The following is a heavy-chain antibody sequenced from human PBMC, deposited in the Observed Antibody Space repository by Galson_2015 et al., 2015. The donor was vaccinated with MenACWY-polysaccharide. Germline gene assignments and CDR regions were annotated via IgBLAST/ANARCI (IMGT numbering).Heavy chain of an antibody. D-gene: IGHD4-17*01. Sequence: SLRLSCAVSGFTFSSYWMHWVRQVPGKGPVWVSRINSAASRADYADSVKGRFTISRDNAKNTLYLQMNSLRGEDTALYYCAKSGGDYGTELIEYWGQGTLVTVSS. CDR2: INSAASRA. CDR1: GFTFSSYW. J-gene: IGHJ4*02. CDR3: AKSGGDYGTELIEY. V-gene: IGHV3-74*01.